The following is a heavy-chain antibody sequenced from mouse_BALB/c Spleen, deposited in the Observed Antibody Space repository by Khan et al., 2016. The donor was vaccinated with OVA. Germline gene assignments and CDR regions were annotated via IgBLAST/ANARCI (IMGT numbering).Heavy chain of an antibody. CDR3: ARVGYNGTMDY. CDR1: GYTFTNYG. CDR2: INTYTGEP. J-gene: IGHJ4*01. Sequence: QIQLVQSGPELKKPGETVKISCKASGYTFTNYGMNWVKQAPGKGLKWMGWINTYTGEPTYADDFKGRFAFSLETSASTAYLRITNLKNGDTATYFCARVGYNGTMDYWGQGTSVTVSS. D-gene: IGHD2-14*01. V-gene: IGHV9-3-1*01.